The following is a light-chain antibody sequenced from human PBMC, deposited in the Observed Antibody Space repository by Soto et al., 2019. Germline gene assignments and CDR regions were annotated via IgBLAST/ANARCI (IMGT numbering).Light chain of an antibody. CDR1: SSDVGAYNY. CDR3: SSFTSSSTWV. CDR2: EVS. Sequence: QSVLTQPASVSGSPGQSITISCTGTSSDVGAYNYVSWYQQHPGKAPKLMIYEVSNRPSGVSNRFSGSKSGDTASLTISGLQAVDEADYYCSSFTSSSTWVFGGGTKLTVL. V-gene: IGLV2-14*01. J-gene: IGLJ3*02.